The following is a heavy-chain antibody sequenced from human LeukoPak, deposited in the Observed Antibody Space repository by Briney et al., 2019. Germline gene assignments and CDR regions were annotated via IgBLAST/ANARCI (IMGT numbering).Heavy chain of an antibody. D-gene: IGHD4-23*01. CDR3: AKERKLLPFDC. CDR1: GFTFATYG. V-gene: IGHV3-30*02. CDR2: IQNDEIDK. Sequence: GGSLRLSCAASGFTFATYGMHWVRLAPGKGLEWVAFIQNDEIDKFYADSVRGRFTVSRDNSKNTLYLQMDSLRPEDTAVYYCAKERKLLPFDCWGQGTPVTVSS. J-gene: IGHJ4*02.